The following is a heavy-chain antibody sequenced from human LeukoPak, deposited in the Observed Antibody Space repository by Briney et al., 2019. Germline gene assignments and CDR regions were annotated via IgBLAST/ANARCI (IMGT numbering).Heavy chain of an antibody. CDR2: IYYSGST. Sequence: SETLSLTCTVSGGSISTYYWSWIRQSPGKGLEWIGYIYYSGSTNYNPSLKSRVTISVDTSKNQFSLKLSSVTAADTAVYYCARAAQWLVGWGQGTLVTVSS. CDR3: ARAAQWLVG. V-gene: IGHV4-59*08. J-gene: IGHJ4*02. D-gene: IGHD6-19*01. CDR1: GGSISTYY.